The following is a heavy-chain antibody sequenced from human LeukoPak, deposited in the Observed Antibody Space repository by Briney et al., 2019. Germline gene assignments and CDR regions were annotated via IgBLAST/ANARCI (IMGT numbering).Heavy chain of an antibody. CDR2: ISSSGSTI. CDR1: GFTFSDYY. D-gene: IGHD6-19*01. CDR3: AKDIGAVAGSDFDY. Sequence: GGSLRLSCAASGFTFSDYYMSWIRQAPGKGLEWVSYISSSGSTIYYADSVKGRFTISRDNAKNSLYLQMNSLRAEDTALYYCAKDIGAVAGSDFDYWGQGTLVTVSS. J-gene: IGHJ4*02. V-gene: IGHV3-11*01.